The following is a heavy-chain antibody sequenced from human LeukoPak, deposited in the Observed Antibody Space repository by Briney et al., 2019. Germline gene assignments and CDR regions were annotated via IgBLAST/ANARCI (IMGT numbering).Heavy chain of an antibody. CDR3: ARDIVAPGLFFDS. D-gene: IGHD5-12*01. CDR1: GFTFSDYY. V-gene: IGHV3-11*04. CDR2: MSGSGSDI. J-gene: IGHJ4*02. Sequence: GGSLRLSCAASGFTFSDYYMGWIRQAPGKGLECVSYMSGSGSDIYHADSVKGRFTISRDNGRNSLYLQMNSLRAEDTAVYYCARDIVAPGLFFDSWGQGTLVTVSS.